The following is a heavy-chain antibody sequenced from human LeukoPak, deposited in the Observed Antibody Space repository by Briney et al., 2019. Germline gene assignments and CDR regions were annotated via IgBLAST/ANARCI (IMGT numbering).Heavy chain of an antibody. D-gene: IGHD4-17*01. CDR3: ARGHTTVTN. CDR2: INQDGSEK. J-gene: IGHJ4*02. Sequence: GGSLRLSCAASGFTFSSYWMSWVRQAPGKGLEWVANINQDGSEKYYVDSVKGRFTISRDNAKNPLYLQMNSLRAEDTAVYFCARGHTTVTNWGQGTMVTVSS. V-gene: IGHV3-7*03. CDR1: GFTFSSYW.